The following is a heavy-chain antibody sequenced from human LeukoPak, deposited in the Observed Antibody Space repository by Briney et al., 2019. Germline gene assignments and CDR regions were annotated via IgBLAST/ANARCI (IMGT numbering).Heavy chain of an antibody. CDR1: GYTFTGHY. D-gene: IGHD4/OR15-4a*01. CDR3: ARAYEYGWFDP. V-gene: IGHV1-2*02. J-gene: IGHJ5*02. CDR2: INPKTGDR. Sequence: ASVKVSCKASGYTFTGHYLHWVRQAPGQGLEWMGWINPKTGDRTYAQKFQGRVTMTWDTPISTAYMELSSLRSDDTAMYYCARAYEYGWFDPWGQGTQVTVSS.